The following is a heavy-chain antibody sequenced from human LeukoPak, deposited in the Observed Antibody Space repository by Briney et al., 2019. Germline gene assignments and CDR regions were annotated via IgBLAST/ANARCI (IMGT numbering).Heavy chain of an antibody. CDR3: LAAAGTIG. Sequence: PGGSLRLSCAASGFTFSSYWMHWVRQAPGKGLVWVSRVNNDGSTTNYADSVKGRFTISRDNTKNTPCLQMNSLRAEDTAVYFCLAAAGTIGWGQGTLVTVSS. D-gene: IGHD6-13*01. CDR2: VNNDGSTT. J-gene: IGHJ4*02. V-gene: IGHV3-74*01. CDR1: GFTFSSYW.